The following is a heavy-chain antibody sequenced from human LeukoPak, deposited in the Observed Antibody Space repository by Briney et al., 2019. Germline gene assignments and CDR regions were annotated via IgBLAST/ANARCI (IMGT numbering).Heavy chain of an antibody. J-gene: IGHJ4*02. CDR1: GFTFSSYW. CDR2: ISGSGGST. V-gene: IGHV3-23*01. CDR3: AKDTIFGVGGMFDY. Sequence: GGSLRLSCAASGFTFSSYWMSWVRQAPGKGLEWVSAISGSGGSTYYADSVKGRFTISRDNSKNTLYLQMNSLRAEDTAVYYCAKDTIFGVGGMFDYWGQGTLVTVSS. D-gene: IGHD3-3*01.